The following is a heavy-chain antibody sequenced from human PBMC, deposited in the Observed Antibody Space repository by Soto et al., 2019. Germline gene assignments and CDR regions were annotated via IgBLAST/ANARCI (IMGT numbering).Heavy chain of an antibody. V-gene: IGHV3-9*01. CDR3: VTVSYSSLTTLGSAFDV. CDR1: GFTFDDYA. J-gene: IGHJ3*01. D-gene: IGHD4-4*01. Sequence: QLVESGGGLVQPGRSLRLSCAASGFTFDDYAMHWVRQAPGKGLEWVSVISWSGDNMAYADSVKGRFITSRDNVKNSLYLQMNSLRVEDTALYHCVTVSYSSLTTLGSAFDVWGQGTMVTVS. CDR2: ISWSGDNM.